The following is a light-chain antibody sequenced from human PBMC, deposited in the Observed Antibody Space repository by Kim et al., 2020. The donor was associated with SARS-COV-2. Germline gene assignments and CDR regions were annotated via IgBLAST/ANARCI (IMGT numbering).Light chain of an antibody. CDR3: QQFSRSSWT. CDR1: QSVSSRC. CDR2: GTS. V-gene: IGKV3-20*01. Sequence: ETVLTQSPGTLSLSPGERVTLSCRASQSVSSRCLAWYQQKPGQAPRLLIYGTSNRATGIPDRFSGSGSGTDFTLTISRLEREDCAVYYCQQFSRSSWTFGQGTKVDIK. J-gene: IGKJ1*01.